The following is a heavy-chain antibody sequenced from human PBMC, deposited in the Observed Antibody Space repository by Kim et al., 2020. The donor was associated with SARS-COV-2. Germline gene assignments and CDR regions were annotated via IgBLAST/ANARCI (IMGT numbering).Heavy chain of an antibody. V-gene: IGHV3-23*03. D-gene: IGHD2-21*01. CDR1: GFTFSTYA. CDR2: IYGGGRST. J-gene: IGHJ6*02. CDR3: ALGKTYYNYYTLDV. Sequence: GGSLRLSCTASGFTFSTYAMSWVRQSPGKGLEWVSVIYGGGRSTYYADSAKGRFTISRDDSTNTLYLQMNSLRAEDSAVYYCALGKTYYNYYTLDVWGQGTTVTVSS.